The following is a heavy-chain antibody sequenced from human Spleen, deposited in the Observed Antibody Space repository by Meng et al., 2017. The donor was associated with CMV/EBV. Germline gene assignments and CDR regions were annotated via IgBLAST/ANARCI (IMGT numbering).Heavy chain of an antibody. D-gene: IGHD3-3*01. CDR3: ARGGGTVRFLEWLNY. Sequence: SGYPFTSHDINWVRQTPGQGLEWMGWMDPNTGNTGDAQKFQGRPTMTRDTSISTAYMELSGLTSEDTAMYYCARGGGTVRFLEWLNYWGQGSLVTVSS. V-gene: IGHV1-8*01. CDR1: GYPFTSHD. CDR2: MDPNTGNT. J-gene: IGHJ4*02.